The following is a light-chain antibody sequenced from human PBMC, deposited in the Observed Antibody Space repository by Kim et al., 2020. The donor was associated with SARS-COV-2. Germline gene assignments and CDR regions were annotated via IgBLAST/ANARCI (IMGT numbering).Light chain of an antibody. CDR1: NIGSKN. CDR2: RDS. CDR3: QVWDSSTWV. V-gene: IGLV3-9*01. J-gene: IGLJ3*02. Sequence: GALGQTARLTCGRNNIGSKNVHWYQQKPGQAPVLVIYRDSNRPSGIPERFSGSNSGNTATLTISRAQAGDEADYYCQVWDSSTWVFGGGTQLTVL.